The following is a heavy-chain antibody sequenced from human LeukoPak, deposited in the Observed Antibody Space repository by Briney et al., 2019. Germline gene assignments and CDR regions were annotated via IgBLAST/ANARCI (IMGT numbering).Heavy chain of an antibody. V-gene: IGHV4-39*01. CDR2: IYYSGGT. J-gene: IGHJ4*02. CDR1: GGSISSSSYY. D-gene: IGHD3-22*01. CDR3: ASRYYYDSSGYFFDY. Sequence: SETLSLTCTVSGGSISSSSYYWGWIRQPPGKGLEWIGSIYYSGGTYYNPSLKSRVTISVDTSKNQFSLKLSSVTAADTAVYYCASRYYYDSSGYFFDYWGQGTLVTVSS.